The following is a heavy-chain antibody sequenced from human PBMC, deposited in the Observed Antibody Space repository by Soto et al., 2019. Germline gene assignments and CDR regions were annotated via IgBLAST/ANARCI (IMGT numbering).Heavy chain of an antibody. CDR1: GFTFGDYA. D-gene: IGHD1-26*01. CDR3: SGGGATPYYRSTTTFDY. J-gene: IGHJ4*02. Sequence: GGALRLSCTDSGFTFGDYAMSWFRQAPGKGLEWVGFIRSKAYGGTTEYAASVKGRFTISRDDSKSIAYLQMNSLKTEDTAVYYCSGGGATPYYRSTTTFDYWGQGTLVTVSS. V-gene: IGHV3-49*03. CDR2: IRSKAYGGTT.